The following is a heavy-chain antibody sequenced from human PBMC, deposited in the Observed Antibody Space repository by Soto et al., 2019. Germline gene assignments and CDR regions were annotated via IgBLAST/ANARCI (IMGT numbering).Heavy chain of an antibody. V-gene: IGHV3-23*01. CDR1: GFTFSSYA. Sequence: PGGSLRLSCAASGFTFSSYAMSWVRQAPGKGLEWVSAISGSGGSTYYADSVKGRFTISRDNSKNTLYLQMNSLRAEDTAVYYCAKCRTYDFWSGYLDWGQGTLVTVSS. CDR2: ISGSGGST. D-gene: IGHD3-3*01. CDR3: AKCRTYDFWSGYLD. J-gene: IGHJ4*02.